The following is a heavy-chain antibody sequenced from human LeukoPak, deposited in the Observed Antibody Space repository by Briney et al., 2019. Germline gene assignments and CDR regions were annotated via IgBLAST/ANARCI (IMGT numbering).Heavy chain of an antibody. J-gene: IGHJ4*02. V-gene: IGHV1-2*02. Sequence: ASVKVSCKASGYTFTGYYMHWVRQAPGQGLEWMGWINPNSGGTNYAQKFQGRVTMTRDTFISTAYMELSSLRSEDTAVYYCARGHPHYYDSSGYANWGQGTLVTVSS. CDR3: ARGHPHYYDSSGYAN. CDR2: INPNSGGT. D-gene: IGHD3-22*01. CDR1: GYTFTGYY.